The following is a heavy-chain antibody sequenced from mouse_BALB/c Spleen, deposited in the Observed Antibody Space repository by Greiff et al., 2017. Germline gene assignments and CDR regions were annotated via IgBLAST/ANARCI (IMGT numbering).Heavy chain of an antibody. Sequence: QQSCKAFGYTFTSYWMTWVKPRTEQGLEWIGRVDPYDSETHYNQKFKDKAIFTVDKSSSTAYMQLSSLTSEDSAVYCGARSPEGYFDYWGQGTTLTVSS. CDR3: ARSPEGYFDY. V-gene: IGHV1-52*01. J-gene: IGHJ2*01. CDR1: GYTFTSYW. CDR2: VDPYDSET.